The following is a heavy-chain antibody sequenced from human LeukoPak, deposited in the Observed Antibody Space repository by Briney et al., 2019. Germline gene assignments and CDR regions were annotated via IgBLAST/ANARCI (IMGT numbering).Heavy chain of an antibody. CDR1: GGSFSGYY. V-gene: IGHV4-34*01. Sequence: KSSETLSLTCAVYGGSFSGYYWSWIRQPPGKGLEWIGEINHSGSTNYNPSLKSRVTISVDTSKNQFSLMLSSVTAADTAVYYCASRWRYYYYGSDVWGQGTTVTVSS. CDR2: INHSGST. D-gene: IGHD2-15*01. CDR3: ASRWRYYYYGSDV. J-gene: IGHJ6*02.